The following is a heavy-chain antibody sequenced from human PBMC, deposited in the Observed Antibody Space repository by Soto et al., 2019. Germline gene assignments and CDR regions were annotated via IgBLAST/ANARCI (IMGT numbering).Heavy chain of an antibody. D-gene: IGHD3-10*01. J-gene: IGHJ4*02. V-gene: IGHV3-53*01. CDR3: ARGPGGTYYYGSGSYYLFDY. CDR2: IYSGGST. Sequence: LRLSCAASGFTVSSNYMSWVRQAPGKGLEWVSVIYSGGSTYYADSVKGRFTISRDNSKNTLYLQMNSLRAEDTAVYYCARGPGGTYYYGSGSYYLFDYWGQGTLVTVSS. CDR1: GFTVSSNY.